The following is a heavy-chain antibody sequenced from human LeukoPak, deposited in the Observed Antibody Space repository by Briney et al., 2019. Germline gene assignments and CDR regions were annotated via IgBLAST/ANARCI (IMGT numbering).Heavy chain of an antibody. CDR2: IIPIFGTA. CDR1: GGTFSSYA. J-gene: IGHJ6*03. V-gene: IGHV1-69*05. Sequence: SVKLSCKASGGTFSSYAISWVRQAPGPGLEWMGGIIPIFGTANYAQKFQGRVTITTDESTSTAYMELSSLRSEDTAVYYCARDRRFLGASDYMDVWGKGTTVTVSS. CDR3: ARDRRFLGASDYMDV. D-gene: IGHD3-3*01.